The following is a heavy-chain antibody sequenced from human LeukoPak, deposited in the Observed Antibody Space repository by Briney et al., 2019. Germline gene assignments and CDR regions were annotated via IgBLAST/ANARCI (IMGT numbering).Heavy chain of an antibody. CDR1: GYTFSSYG. CDR3: ARWLGEWLPSGGWFDP. J-gene: IGHJ5*02. Sequence: ASVTVSCKASGYTFSSYGISWVRQAPGQGLEWMGWISAYNGNTNYAQNLQGRVTMTTDTSTSTAYMELRSLRSDDTAVYYCARWLGEWLPSGGWFDPWGQGTLVTVSS. V-gene: IGHV1-18*01. CDR2: ISAYNGNT. D-gene: IGHD5-12*01.